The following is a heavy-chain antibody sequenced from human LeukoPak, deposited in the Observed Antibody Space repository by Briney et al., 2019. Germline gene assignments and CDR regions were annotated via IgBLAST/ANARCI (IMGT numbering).Heavy chain of an antibody. CDR2: VYYTGST. J-gene: IGHJ3*01. V-gene: IGHV4-59*01. D-gene: IGHD6-13*01. CDR1: GGSISSYY. CDR3: ARISSSNWYNERGAFDV. Sequence: SETLSLTCTVSGGSISSYYWSWVRQPPGKGLEWIGFVYYTGSTNYSPALKSRVSISVDTSKNQFSLKLRSVTAADTAVYYCARISSSNWYNERGAFDVWGQGTMVTVSS.